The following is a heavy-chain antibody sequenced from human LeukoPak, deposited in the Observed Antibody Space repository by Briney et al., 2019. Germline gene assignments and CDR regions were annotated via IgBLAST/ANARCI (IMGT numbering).Heavy chain of an antibody. CDR1: GGPISSYY. J-gene: IGHJ4*02. Sequence: KPSETLSLTCTVSGGPISSYYWSWIRQPPGKGLEWIGYIYYSGSANYNPSLKSRATISVDTSKKQFSLKVSSVTAADTAVYYCARLSVTTTFFDYWGQGTLVTVSS. CDR3: ARLSVTTTFFDY. CDR2: IYYSGSA. D-gene: IGHD4-17*01. V-gene: IGHV4-59*08.